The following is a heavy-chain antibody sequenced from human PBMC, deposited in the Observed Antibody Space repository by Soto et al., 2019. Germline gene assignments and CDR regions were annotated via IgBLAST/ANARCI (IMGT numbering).Heavy chain of an antibody. D-gene: IGHD1-26*01. CDR3: AKGVELDV. J-gene: IGHJ6*04. CDR1: GFSFSSFA. Sequence: EVLLLESGGGLVQPGGSLRLSCEASGFSFSSFAMNWVRQAPGKGLEWVSAIGDSGASTYYADSVKGRFTISRDNSRNTPYLQVSSLRTEDTAVYYCAKGVELDVWGNGTTVTVSS. V-gene: IGHV3-23*01. CDR2: IGDSGAST.